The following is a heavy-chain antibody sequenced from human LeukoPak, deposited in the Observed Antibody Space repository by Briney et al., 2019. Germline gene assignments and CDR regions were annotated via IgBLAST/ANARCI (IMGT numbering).Heavy chain of an antibody. CDR3: AREDDTGRYMGDDAFDI. J-gene: IGHJ3*02. V-gene: IGHV1-69*06. CDR2: IIPIFGTA. D-gene: IGHD1-26*01. Sequence: SVKVSCKASGGTFSSYAISWVRQAPGQGLEWMGGIIPIFGTANYAQKFRGRLTITADIPTSTVYMELSSLRSEDTAVYYCAREDDTGRYMGDDAFDIWGQGTMVTVSS. CDR1: GGTFSSYA.